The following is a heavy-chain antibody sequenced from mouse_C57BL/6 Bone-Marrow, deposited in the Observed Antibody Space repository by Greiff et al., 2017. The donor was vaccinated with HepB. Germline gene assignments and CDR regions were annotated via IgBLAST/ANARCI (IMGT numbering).Heavy chain of an antibody. Sequence: QVTLKESGPGILQPSQTLSLTCSFSGFSLSTFGMGVGRIRQPSGKGLEWLAHIWWDDDKYYNPALKSRLTISKDTSKNQVFLKIANVDTADTATNYCARKGFYYGSSFDYWGQGTTLTVSS. CDR2: IWWDDDK. V-gene: IGHV8-8*01. D-gene: IGHD1-1*01. J-gene: IGHJ2*01. CDR1: GFSLSTFGMG. CDR3: ARKGFYYGSSFDY.